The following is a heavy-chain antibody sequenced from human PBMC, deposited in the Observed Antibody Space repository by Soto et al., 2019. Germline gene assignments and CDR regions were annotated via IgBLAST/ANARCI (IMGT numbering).Heavy chain of an antibody. V-gene: IGHV1-2*04. CDR2: INPNSGGT. CDR3: ARDQGSSSSPAMDV. J-gene: IGHJ6*02. Sequence: ASVKVSCKASGYTFTGYYMHWVRQAPGQGLEWMGWINPNSGGTNYAQKFQGWVTMTRDTSISTAYMELSRLRSDDTAVYYCARDQGSSSSPAMDVWGQGTTVTVSS. D-gene: IGHD6-13*01. CDR1: GYTFTGYY.